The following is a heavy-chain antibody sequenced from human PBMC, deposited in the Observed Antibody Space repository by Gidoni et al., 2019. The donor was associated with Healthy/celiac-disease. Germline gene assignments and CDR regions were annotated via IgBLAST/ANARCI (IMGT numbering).Heavy chain of an antibody. J-gene: IGHJ4*02. D-gene: IGHD6-19*01. CDR3: ARHWSYSSGWSAY. CDR2: TYPGDSDT. Sequence: EVQLVQSGAEVKTPGASLTISRKGPGYSFTSYWSGWVRQMPGKGLGWMGITYPGDSDTRYLPSFPGQVTISADTSISTAYLQWSSLKVSDTAMYSCARHWSYSSGWSAYWGQGTLVTVSS. V-gene: IGHV5-51*01. CDR1: GYSFTSYW.